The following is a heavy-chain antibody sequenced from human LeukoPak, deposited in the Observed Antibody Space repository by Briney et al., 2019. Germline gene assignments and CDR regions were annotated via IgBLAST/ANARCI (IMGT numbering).Heavy chain of an antibody. CDR2: INQDGNGK. CDR3: GRDMDV. V-gene: IGHV3-7*01. D-gene: IGHD3-10*01. Sequence: GGSLRLSCAASGFTFSTCWMSWVRQAPGKGLEWVANINQDGNGKYYLDSVKGRFTISRDNAKNSLYLQINSLRAEDTAVYYCGRDMDVWGQGSTVAVSS. J-gene: IGHJ6*02. CDR1: GFTFSTCW.